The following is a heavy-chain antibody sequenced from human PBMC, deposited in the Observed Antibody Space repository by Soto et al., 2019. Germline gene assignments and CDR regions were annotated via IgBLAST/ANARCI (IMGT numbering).Heavy chain of an antibody. D-gene: IGHD2-15*01. Sequence: QVQLQESGPGLVKPSGTLSLTCAVSGGSISSSDWCSWVRQPPGKGLEWIGEIYHSGSTNYNPSLKSRVTISVDKSKNQFSLKLSSMTAADTAVYYCASLPRGYCSGGSCYPNDYWGQGTLVTVSS. CDR1: GGSISSSDW. CDR2: IYHSGST. V-gene: IGHV4-4*02. CDR3: ASLPRGYCSGGSCYPNDY. J-gene: IGHJ4*02.